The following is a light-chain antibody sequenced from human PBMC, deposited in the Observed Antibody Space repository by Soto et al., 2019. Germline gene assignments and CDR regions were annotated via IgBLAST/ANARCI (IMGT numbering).Light chain of an antibody. Sequence: QSALTQPASVSGSPGQSITISCTGTSSDVGGFNYVSWYQQHPGKAPKLIIYEVSNRPSGVSNHFSGSKSGNTASLTISGLQAEDEADYYCSSYTGSTILYVFGTGTKVT. CDR3: SSYTGSTILYV. CDR1: SSDVGGFNY. V-gene: IGLV2-14*01. J-gene: IGLJ1*01. CDR2: EVS.